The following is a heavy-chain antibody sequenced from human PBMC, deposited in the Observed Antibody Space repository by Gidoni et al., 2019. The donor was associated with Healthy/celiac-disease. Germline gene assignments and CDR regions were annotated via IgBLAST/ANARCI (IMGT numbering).Heavy chain of an antibody. Sequence: HVQLVQSGAEVKKPGASVKVSCQASGYPFTSYGISRVRQAPGQGLEWMGWISAYNGNTNYAQKLQGRVTMTTDTSTSTAYMERRSLRSDDTAVYYCARVEGYPGPPDHWGQGTLVTVSS. J-gene: IGHJ5*02. D-gene: IGHD2-2*01. V-gene: IGHV1-18*01. CDR1: GYPFTSYG. CDR2: ISAYNGNT. CDR3: ARVEGYPGPPDH.